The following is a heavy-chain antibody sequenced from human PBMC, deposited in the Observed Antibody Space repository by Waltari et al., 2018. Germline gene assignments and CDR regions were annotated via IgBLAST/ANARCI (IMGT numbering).Heavy chain of an antibody. D-gene: IGHD1-1*01. CDR2: IKNDGSIT. CDR1: GFTFSSHW. V-gene: IGHV3-74*01. CDR3: AREGIWSLDY. J-gene: IGHJ4*02. Sequence: VQLVESGGGLVQPGGSLRLPCVGSGFTFSSHWMHWVRQAPGKGLEWVSRIKNDGSITVYVDSVKGRFTISRDNVKNTVYLQMNSLRAEDTAVYYCAREGIWSLDYWGQGDLVTVSS.